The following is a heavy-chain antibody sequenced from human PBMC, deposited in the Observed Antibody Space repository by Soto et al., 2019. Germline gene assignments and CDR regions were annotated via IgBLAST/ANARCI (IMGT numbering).Heavy chain of an antibody. J-gene: IGHJ5*01. CDR3: ARGRQGCSSNNCYFDP. D-gene: IGHD1-1*01. CDR1: GGSASSESHY. Sequence: PSETMSLTCTVSGGSASSESHYWSWIRQTPGKGLERIEEVHISGHSNYNPCLTDRVSVSTDSSNNQSYLNLNAVTAADTSIYYCARGRQGCSSNNCYFDPWGQGTQVTVSS. CDR2: VHISGHS. V-gene: IGHV4-61*01.